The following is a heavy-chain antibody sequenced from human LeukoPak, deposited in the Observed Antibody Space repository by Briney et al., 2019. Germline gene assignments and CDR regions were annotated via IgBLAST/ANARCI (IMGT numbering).Heavy chain of an antibody. J-gene: IGHJ4*02. Sequence: SETLSLTCAVYGGSFSGYYWSWIRQPPGKGLEWIGEINHSGSTNYNPSLKSRVTISVDTSKNQFSLKLSSVTAADTAVYYCARDRSPSIWGQGTLVTVSS. CDR2: INHSGST. V-gene: IGHV4-34*01. CDR3: ARDRSPSI. CDR1: GGSFSGYY. D-gene: IGHD3-10*01.